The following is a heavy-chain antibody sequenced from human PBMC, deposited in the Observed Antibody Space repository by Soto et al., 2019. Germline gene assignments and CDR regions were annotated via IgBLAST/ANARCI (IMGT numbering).Heavy chain of an antibody. Sequence: GDPLKISCKGFDYTFAAYWIGWVRQMPGKGLEVMGVINPRDSDVKYSPRFEGQVTISADKSINTAFLQWRSLKASDTAMYYCTKRLNHVSQPRPWLDPWGKGTLVTVSS. CDR2: INPRDSDV. V-gene: IGHV5-51*01. D-gene: IGHD5-18*01. CDR1: DYTFAAYW. J-gene: IGHJ5*02. CDR3: TKRLNHVSQPRPWLDP.